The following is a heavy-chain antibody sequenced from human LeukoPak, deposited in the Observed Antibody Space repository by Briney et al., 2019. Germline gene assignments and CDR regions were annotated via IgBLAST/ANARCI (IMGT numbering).Heavy chain of an antibody. J-gene: IGHJ4*02. V-gene: IGHV3-15*01. CDR2: IKSKTDGGTT. Sequence: GGSLRLSCAASGFTFSNAWMSWVRQAPGKGLECVGRIKSKTDGGTTDYAAPVKGRFNISRDDSKNTLYLQMNSLKTEDTAVYYCTTDLDTAMVTRDYWGQGTLVTVSS. CDR3: TTDLDTAMVTRDY. CDR1: GFTFSNAW. D-gene: IGHD5-18*01.